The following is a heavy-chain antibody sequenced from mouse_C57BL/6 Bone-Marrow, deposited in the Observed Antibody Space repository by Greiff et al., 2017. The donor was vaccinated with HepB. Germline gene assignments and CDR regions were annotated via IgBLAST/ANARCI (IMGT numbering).Heavy chain of an antibody. Sequence: EVKLMESGPGLVKPSQSLSLTCSVTGYSITSGYYWNWIRQFPGNKLEWMGYISYDGSNNYNPSLKNRIPITRDTSKNQFFLKLNSVTTEDTATYYCASLYDGAMDYWGQGTSVTVSS. D-gene: IGHD2-3*01. CDR3: ASLYDGAMDY. CDR2: ISYDGSN. J-gene: IGHJ4*01. V-gene: IGHV3-6*01. CDR1: GYSITSGYY.